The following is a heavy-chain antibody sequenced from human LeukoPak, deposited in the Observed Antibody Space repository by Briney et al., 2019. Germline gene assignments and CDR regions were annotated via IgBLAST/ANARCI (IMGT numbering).Heavy chain of an antibody. Sequence: GGSLRLSCAASGFTFSAFGMNWVRQAPGKGLEWVSTITKSGDSTCYVDSVKGRFTISRDNSKNTLYLRMNSLRAEDTAKYYCTKDYCGKFCSAVWGQGTTVTVSS. CDR1: GFTFSAFG. CDR3: TKDYCGKFCSAV. J-gene: IGHJ6*02. D-gene: IGHD3-9*01. V-gene: IGHV3-23*01. CDR2: ITKSGDST.